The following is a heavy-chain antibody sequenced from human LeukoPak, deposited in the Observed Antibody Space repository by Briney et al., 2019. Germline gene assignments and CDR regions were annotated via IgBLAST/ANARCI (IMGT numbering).Heavy chain of an antibody. Sequence: GGSLRLSCAASGFAFSSYDMHWVRQATGKGLELVSAIGTAGDTYYPGSVKGRFTISRENAKNTLYLQMNSLRAEDTAVYYCVRLVAVPDAYFDYWGQGTLVTVSS. J-gene: IGHJ4*02. CDR1: GFAFSSYD. CDR3: VRLVAVPDAYFDY. V-gene: IGHV3-13*04. CDR2: IGTAGDT. D-gene: IGHD2-2*01.